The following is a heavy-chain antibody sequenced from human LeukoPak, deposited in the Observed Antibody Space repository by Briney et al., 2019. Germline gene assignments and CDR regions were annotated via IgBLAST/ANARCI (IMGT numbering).Heavy chain of an antibody. V-gene: IGHV3-23*01. CDR1: GFGFSNYA. D-gene: IGHD6-19*01. CDR2: ISASGDST. CDR3: AKDWRTVAGTFDY. J-gene: IGHJ4*02. Sequence: GGSLRLSCAASGFGFSNYAMSWVRQAPGKGLEWVSDISASGDSTYYADSVKGRFTISRDNSKNTLYLQMNSLRAEDTAVYYCAKDWRTVAGTFDYWGQGTLVTVSS.